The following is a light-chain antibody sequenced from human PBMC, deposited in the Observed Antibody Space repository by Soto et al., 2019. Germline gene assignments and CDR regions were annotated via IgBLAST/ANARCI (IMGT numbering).Light chain of an antibody. Sequence: EIVLTQSPGTLSLSPGERATLSCRASQGVSSSYLAWYQQKPGQAPRPLIYGASSRATGIPDRFSGSGPGTEFTLTISSLQSEDFAVYYCQQYNSWPLTFGGGTKVDIK. V-gene: IGKV3-20*01. CDR1: QGVSSSY. CDR3: QQYNSWPLT. CDR2: GAS. J-gene: IGKJ4*01.